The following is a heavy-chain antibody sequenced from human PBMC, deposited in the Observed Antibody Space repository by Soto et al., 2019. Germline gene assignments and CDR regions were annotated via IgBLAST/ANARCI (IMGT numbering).Heavy chain of an antibody. CDR2: INYGGTT. D-gene: IGHD2-21*01. Sequence: QVQLQETGPGVVKPSETLSVSCAVSGASLASRDHFWGWIRQSPAKRLEWLGSINYGGTTYYSQSLKSRSTISADISASQVSLLLSSVTVADTAVYYSARLVVGAPRHPDFDFWGQGTLVAVSS. CDR3: ARLVVGAPRHPDFDF. J-gene: IGHJ4*02. V-gene: IGHV4-39*01. CDR1: GASLASRDHF.